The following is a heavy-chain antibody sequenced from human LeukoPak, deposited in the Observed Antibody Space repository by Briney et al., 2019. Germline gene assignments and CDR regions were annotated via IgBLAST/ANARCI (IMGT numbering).Heavy chain of an antibody. D-gene: IGHD5/OR15-5a*01. CDR2: INPNSGGP. Sequence: ASVKVSCKASGYTFTAYYLHWVRQAPGQGLEWMGWINPNSGGPNYAQKFQGRVTVTRDTSITTAYMELSSLTSDDTAIYYCAREESTMKFDWGQGTLVTVSS. J-gene: IGHJ4*02. CDR3: AREESTMKFD. CDR1: GYTFTAYY. V-gene: IGHV1-2*02.